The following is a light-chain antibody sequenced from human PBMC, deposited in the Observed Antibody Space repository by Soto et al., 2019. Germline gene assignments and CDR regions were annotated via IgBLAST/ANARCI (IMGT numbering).Light chain of an antibody. Sequence: QAVVTQPPSVSGAPGQGVTISCTGSTSNIGSGYDVHWYQQVPGLAPKLLIYANINRPSGVPDRFSGSKSGTSASLAITGLQAEDEDDYYCPSYDNSLSGWVFGGGTQLTVL. CDR2: ANI. V-gene: IGLV1-40*01. J-gene: IGLJ2*01. CDR3: PSYDNSLSGWV. CDR1: TSNIGSGYD.